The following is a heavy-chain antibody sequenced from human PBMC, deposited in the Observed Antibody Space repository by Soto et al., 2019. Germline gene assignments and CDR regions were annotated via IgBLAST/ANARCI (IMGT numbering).Heavy chain of an antibody. CDR1: ESIFSGYG. J-gene: IGHJ4*02. CDR2: IRFDGSNI. V-gene: IGHV3-30*02. D-gene: IGHD2-8*01. CDR3: AKDRQPDGLWPFDH. Sequence: PGGSLRLSCVVPESIFSGYGMHWVRQAPGKGLEWVAIIRFDGSNIYYADSVKGRFAISRDNSNNMLYLDMDSLRVEDTAVYYCAKDRQPDGLWPFDHWGQGTLVTVSS.